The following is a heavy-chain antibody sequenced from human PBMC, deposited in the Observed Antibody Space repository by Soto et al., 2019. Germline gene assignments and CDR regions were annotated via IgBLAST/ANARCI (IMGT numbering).Heavy chain of an antibody. CDR2: IYPGDSDT. D-gene: IGHD6-19*01. CDR3: ARLNRYSSGWNTFWHFQH. V-gene: IGHV5-51*01. J-gene: IGHJ1*01. CDR1: GYSFTSYW. Sequence: GESLKISCKGSGYSFTSYWIDWVRQMPGKXLEWMGIIYPGDSDTRYSPSFQGQVTISADKSISTAYLQWSSLKASDTAMYYCARLNRYSSGWNTFWHFQHWGQGTLVTVSS.